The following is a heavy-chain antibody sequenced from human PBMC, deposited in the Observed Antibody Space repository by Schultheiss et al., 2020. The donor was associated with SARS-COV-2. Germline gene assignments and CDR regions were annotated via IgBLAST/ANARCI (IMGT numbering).Heavy chain of an antibody. CDR3: ARGPTGPFDY. V-gene: IGHV4-34*01. CDR1: GGSFSGYY. Sequence: SETLSLTCAVYGGSFSGYYWSWIRQPPGKGLEWIGEINHSGSTNYNPSLKSRVTISVDTSKNQFSRKLSSVTAADTAVYYCARGPTGPFDYWGQGTLVTVSS. J-gene: IGHJ4*02. CDR2: INHSGST.